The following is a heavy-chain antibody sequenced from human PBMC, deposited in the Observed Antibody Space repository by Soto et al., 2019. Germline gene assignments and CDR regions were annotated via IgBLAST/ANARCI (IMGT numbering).Heavy chain of an antibody. CDR2: ISFDGSNK. CDR3: AIFLGEVDPAMIPGAY. CDR1: GFTFSNYG. Sequence: QVELVESGGGVVQPGGSLRLSCAASGFTFSNYGLHWVRQAPGKGLEWAAVISFDGSNKYYADSMKGRFTVSRDNSKNTRYLQMTSLRTEDTAMYYCAIFLGEVDPAMIPGAYWGQGTLVTVSS. J-gene: IGHJ4*02. D-gene: IGHD5-18*01. V-gene: IGHV3-30*03.